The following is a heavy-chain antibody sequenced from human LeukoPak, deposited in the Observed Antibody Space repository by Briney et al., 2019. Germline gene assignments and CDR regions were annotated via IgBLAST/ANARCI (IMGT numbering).Heavy chain of an antibody. CDR1: GFTFRDYW. D-gene: IGHD5-12*01. J-gene: IGHJ4*02. CDR2: IDGDGSST. CDR3: ARGYSGYFYY. Sequence: GGSLRLSCVTSGFTFRDYWMHWVRQAPGKGLVWVSRIDGDGSSTNYADSVKGRFTISRDNAKNTLYLQMNSLRAEDTAVYYCARGYSGYFYYWGQGTLVTVSS. V-gene: IGHV3-74*01.